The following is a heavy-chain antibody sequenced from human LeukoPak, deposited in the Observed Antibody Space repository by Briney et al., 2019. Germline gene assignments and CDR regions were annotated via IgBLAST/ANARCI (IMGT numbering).Heavy chain of an antibody. V-gene: IGHV1-18*01. CDR1: GYTFTSYG. Sequence: ASVKVSCKASGYTFTSYGISWVRQAPGQGLEWMGWISAYNGNTNYAQKLQGRVTMTTDTSTSTAYMELRSLRSDDTAVYYCASGTRCCSGGSCPREYYYYYGMDVWGQGTTVTVSS. CDR3: ASGTRCCSGGSCPREYYYYYGMDV. D-gene: IGHD2-15*01. CDR2: ISAYNGNT. J-gene: IGHJ6*02.